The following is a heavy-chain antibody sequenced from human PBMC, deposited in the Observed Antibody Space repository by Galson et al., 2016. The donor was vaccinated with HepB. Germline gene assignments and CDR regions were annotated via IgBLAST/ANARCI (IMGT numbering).Heavy chain of an antibody. CDR2: ISSSSSYI. CDR1: GFTFSSYS. J-gene: IGHJ2*01. CDR3: ARDFLGIVGRYFDL. Sequence: SLRLSCAASGFTFSSYSMNWVRQAPGKGLEWVSSISSSSSYIYYADSVKGRFTISRDNAKNSLYLQMNSLRAEDTAVYYCARDFLGIVGRYFDLWGRGILVTVSS. V-gene: IGHV3-21*01. D-gene: IGHD7-27*01.